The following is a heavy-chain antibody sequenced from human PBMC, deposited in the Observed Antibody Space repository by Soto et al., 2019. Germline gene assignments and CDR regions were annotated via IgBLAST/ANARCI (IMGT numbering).Heavy chain of an antibody. V-gene: IGHV5-51*01. D-gene: IGHD4-17*01. CDR3: ARPANTVADHFDL. CDR1: GYTFTIYW. Sequence: GSLKISCXVSGYTFTIYWIGWVRQMPGKGLEWMGIIYPSDSDTRYSPSFQGQVTISADQSINTAYLQWDSLKASDTAIYYCARPANTVADHFDLWGQGTPVTVSS. CDR2: IYPSDSDT. J-gene: IGHJ4*02.